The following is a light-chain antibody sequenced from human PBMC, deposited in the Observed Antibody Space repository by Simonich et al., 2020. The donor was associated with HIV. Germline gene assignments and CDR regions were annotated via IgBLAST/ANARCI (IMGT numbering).Light chain of an antibody. V-gene: IGKV1-13*02. CDR2: DPS. J-gene: IGKJ5*01. CDR3: QQFNSNPRT. CDR1: QGISSA. Sequence: AIQLTQSPSSLSASVGDRVTITCRASQGISSALVWYQQKPVKAPKVLIYDPSTLESGVPSRFSGSGSGTDFTLTISSLQPEDFATYFCQQFNSNPRTFGQGTRLEIK.